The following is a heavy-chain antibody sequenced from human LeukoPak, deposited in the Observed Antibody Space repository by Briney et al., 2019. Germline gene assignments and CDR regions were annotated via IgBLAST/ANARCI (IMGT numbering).Heavy chain of an antibody. Sequence: GGSLRLSCAASGFTFSDYYMSWIRQAPGKGLEWVANIKQDGSEKYYVDSVKGRVTISRENAKNSLYLQMNSLRAEDTAVYYCARGGWYYYDSSGYPSGYWGQGSLVTVSS. CDR2: IKQDGSEK. V-gene: IGHV3-7*01. CDR1: GFTFSDYY. D-gene: IGHD3-22*01. CDR3: ARGGWYYYDSSGYPSGY. J-gene: IGHJ4*02.